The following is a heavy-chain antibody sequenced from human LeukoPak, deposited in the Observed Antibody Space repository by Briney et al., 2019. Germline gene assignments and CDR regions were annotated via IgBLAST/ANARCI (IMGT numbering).Heavy chain of an antibody. Sequence: GGSLRLSCVASGFTFSGSAMHWVRQASGKGLEWVGRIRSKPNSYATHYGASVKGRFTISRDDSMNTAYLQMNSLKTEDTAVYYCGKDATYCGADCYPEYFQHWGQGTLVTVSS. V-gene: IGHV3-73*01. CDR2: IRSKPNSYAT. CDR3: GKDATYCGADCYPEYFQH. J-gene: IGHJ1*01. CDR1: GFTFSGSA. D-gene: IGHD2-21*02.